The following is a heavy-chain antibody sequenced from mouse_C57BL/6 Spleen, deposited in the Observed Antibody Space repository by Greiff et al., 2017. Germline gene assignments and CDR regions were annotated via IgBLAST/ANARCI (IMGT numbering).Heavy chain of an antibody. Sequence: VQLQQPGAELVRPGSSVQLSCKASGYTFTSYWMHWVKQRPIQGLEWIGNIDPSDSETHYNQKFKDKATLTVDKSSSTAYMQLSSLTSEDAAVYYCARSLITTVVDYWGQGTTLTVSS. J-gene: IGHJ2*01. V-gene: IGHV1-52*01. CDR1: GYTFTSYW. D-gene: IGHD1-1*01. CDR2: IDPSDSET. CDR3: ARSLITTVVDY.